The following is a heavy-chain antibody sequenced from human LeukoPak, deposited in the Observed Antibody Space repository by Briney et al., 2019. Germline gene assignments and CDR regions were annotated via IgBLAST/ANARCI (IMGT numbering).Heavy chain of an antibody. D-gene: IGHD1-26*01. V-gene: IGHV3-74*01. J-gene: IGHJ4*02. Sequence: GGSLRLSCAASGFTFSTYWMHWVRQAPGKGLVWVSRINSDGSSTSYADSVKGRFTISRDNAKNTLYLQMSSLRAEDTAVYYCARDRRPGIVGAPLDYWGQGTLVTVSS. CDR2: INSDGSST. CDR3: ARDRRPGIVGAPLDY. CDR1: GFTFSTYW.